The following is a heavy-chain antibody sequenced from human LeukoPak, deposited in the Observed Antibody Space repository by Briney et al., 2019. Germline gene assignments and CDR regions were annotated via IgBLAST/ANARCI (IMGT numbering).Heavy chain of an antibody. Sequence: SGPTLVKPSETLSLTCTVSGGSISNYYWSWIRQPPGKGLEWIGYIYYSGSTNYNPSLKSRVTISVDTSKNQFSLKLSSVTAADTAVYYCAMGEYDFWSGSPVADYYMDVWGKGTTVTVSS. V-gene: IGHV4-59*01. J-gene: IGHJ6*03. D-gene: IGHD3-3*01. CDR1: GGSISNYY. CDR2: IYYSGST. CDR3: AMGEYDFWSGSPVADYYMDV.